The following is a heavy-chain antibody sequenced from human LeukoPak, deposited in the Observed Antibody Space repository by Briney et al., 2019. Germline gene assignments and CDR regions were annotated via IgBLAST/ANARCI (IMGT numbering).Heavy chain of an antibody. J-gene: IGHJ4*02. CDR2: ISYDGSNK. CDR3: AKLYSGDGYGSRRPFDY. D-gene: IGHD5-24*01. Sequence: GGSLRLSCAASGFTFSSYGMYWVRQAPGKGLEWVAVISYDGSNKYYADSVKGRFTISRDNSKNTLYLQMNSLRAEDTAVYYCAKLYSGDGYGSRRPFDYWGQGTLVTVSS. CDR1: GFTFSSYG. V-gene: IGHV3-30*18.